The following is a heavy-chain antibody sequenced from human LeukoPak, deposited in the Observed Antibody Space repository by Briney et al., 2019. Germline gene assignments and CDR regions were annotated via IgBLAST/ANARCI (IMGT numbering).Heavy chain of an antibody. V-gene: IGHV3-48*04. D-gene: IGHD2/OR15-2a*01. CDR2: ISNSGTII. CDR1: GFTFSTYS. Sequence: GGSLRLSCAASGFTFSTYSMNWVRQAPGKGLEWVSFISNSGTIIYSADSVKGRFTISRDNAKNSLHLQMSSLRAEDTAMYYCARDQYFNLPDDAFDIWGQGTMVTVSS. CDR3: ARDQYFNLPDDAFDI. J-gene: IGHJ3*02.